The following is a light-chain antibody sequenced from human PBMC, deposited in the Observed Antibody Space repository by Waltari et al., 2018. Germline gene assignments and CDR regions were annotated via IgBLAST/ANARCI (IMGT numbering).Light chain of an antibody. J-gene: IGKJ3*01. CDR2: EAT. CDR1: QSIGSW. Sequence: DIQMTQSPSTLSASVGDRVTITCRASQSIGSWLAWYQQKPGKAPKLLIYEATSLESGVPSRFSASGSGTEFTLTISSLQAEDVAVYYCQQYYSTPDTFGPGTKVDIK. CDR3: QQYYSTPDT. V-gene: IGKV1-5*03.